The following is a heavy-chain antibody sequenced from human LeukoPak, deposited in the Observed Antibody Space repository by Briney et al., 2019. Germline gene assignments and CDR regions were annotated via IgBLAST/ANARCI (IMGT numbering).Heavy chain of an antibody. CDR2: ISTYNGNT. Sequence: ASVKVSCRASGYTFTNYGISWVRQAPGQGLEWMGWISTYNGNTNYAQKLQGRVTMTTDISTRTAYMELRSLRSDDTAVYYCARSIEGSGSYYRFDPWGQGTQVTVST. CDR1: GYTFTNYG. D-gene: IGHD3-10*01. V-gene: IGHV1-18*01. CDR3: ARSIEGSGSYYRFDP. J-gene: IGHJ5*02.